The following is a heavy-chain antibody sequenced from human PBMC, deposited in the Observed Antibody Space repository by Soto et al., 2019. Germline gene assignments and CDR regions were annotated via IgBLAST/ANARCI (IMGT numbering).Heavy chain of an antibody. V-gene: IGHV3-9*01. CDR3: AKDLAARPALDYYYGMDV. CDR1: GFTFDDYA. CDR2: ISWNSGSI. D-gene: IGHD6-6*01. Sequence: PGGSLRLSCAASGFTFDDYAMHWVRQAPGKGLEWVSGISWNSGSIGYADSVKGRFTISRDNAKNSLYLQMNSLRAEDTALYYCAKDLAARPALDYYYGMDVWGQGTTVTVSS. J-gene: IGHJ6*02.